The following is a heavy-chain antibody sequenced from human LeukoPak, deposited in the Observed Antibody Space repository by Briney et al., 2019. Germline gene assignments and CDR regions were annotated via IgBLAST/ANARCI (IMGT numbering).Heavy chain of an antibody. Sequence: PGGSLRLSCAASGFTFSSYSMNWVRQAPGKGLEWVSSISSSSSYIYYADSVKGRFTISRDNAKNSLYLQMNSLRAEDTAVYYCARDGAARLLRFYYYMDVWGKGTTVTVSS. J-gene: IGHJ6*03. CDR3: ARDGAARLLRFYYYMDV. CDR2: ISSSSSYI. D-gene: IGHD6-6*01. V-gene: IGHV3-21*01. CDR1: GFTFSSYS.